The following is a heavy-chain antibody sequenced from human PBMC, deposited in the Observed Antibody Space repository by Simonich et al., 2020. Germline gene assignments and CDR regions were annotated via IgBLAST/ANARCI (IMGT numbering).Heavy chain of an antibody. D-gene: IGHD3-22*01. V-gene: IGHV3-23*01. CDR1: GFTFSSYA. CDR2: ISGSGGST. J-gene: IGHJ3*02. Sequence: GGGLVQPGGSLRLSCAASGFTFSSYAMSWVRQAPGKGLEWVSAISGSGGSTYCADSVKGRFTISRDNSKSTLYLQMNSLRAEDTAVYYCAKDLGERITMIVVVIDAFDIWGQGTMVTVSS. CDR3: AKDLGERITMIVVVIDAFDI.